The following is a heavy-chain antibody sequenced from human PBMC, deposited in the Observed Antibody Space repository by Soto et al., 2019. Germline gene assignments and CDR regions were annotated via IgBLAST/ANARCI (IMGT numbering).Heavy chain of an antibody. D-gene: IGHD5-18*01. CDR3: ARRGGGAMVYYYYGMDV. CDR2: IYYSGST. V-gene: IGHV4-39*01. Sequence: SETLSLTCTVSGGSISSSSYYWGWIRQPPGKGLEWIGSIYYSGSTYYNPSLKSRVTISVDTSKNQFSLKLSSVAAADTAVYYCARRGGGAMVYYYYGMDVWGQGTTVTVSS. J-gene: IGHJ6*02. CDR1: GGSISSSSYY.